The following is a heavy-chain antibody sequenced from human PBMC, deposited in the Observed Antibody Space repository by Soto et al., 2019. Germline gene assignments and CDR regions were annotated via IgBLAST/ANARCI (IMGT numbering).Heavy chain of an antibody. CDR3: ARQNYCISTSCYAEYYYYGMDV. CDR1: GYTFTSYD. D-gene: IGHD2-2*01. CDR2: MNPNSGNT. J-gene: IGHJ6*02. Sequence: ASVKVSCKASGYTFTSYDINWVRQATGQGLEWMGWMNPNSGNTGYAQKFQGRVTITRNTSISTAYMEQSSLRSEDTAVYYCARQNYCISTSCYAEYYYYGMDVWGQ. V-gene: IGHV1-8*01.